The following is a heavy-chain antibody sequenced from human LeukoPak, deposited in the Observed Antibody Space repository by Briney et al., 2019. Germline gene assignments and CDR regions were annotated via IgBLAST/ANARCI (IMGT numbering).Heavy chain of an antibody. J-gene: IGHJ5*02. D-gene: IGHD3-3*01. CDR2: IYSGGST. V-gene: IGHV3-66*01. CDR1: GFTVSSNY. CDR3: ASSEEWFARNWFDP. Sequence: GGSLRLSCAASGFTVSSNYMSWVRQAPGKGLEWVSVIYSGGSTYYADSVKGRFTISRDNAKNSLYLQMNSLRAEDTAVYYCASSEEWFARNWFDPWGQGTLVTVSS.